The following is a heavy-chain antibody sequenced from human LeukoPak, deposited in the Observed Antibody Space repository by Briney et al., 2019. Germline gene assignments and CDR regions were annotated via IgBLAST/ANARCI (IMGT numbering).Heavy chain of an antibody. CDR2: ISYDGSNK. J-gene: IGHJ5*02. Sequence: QSGGSLRLSCAASGFTFSSYAMHWVRQAPGKGLEWVAVISYDGSNKYYADSVKGRFTISRDNSKNMLYLQMNSLRAEDTAVYYCARGFGIAVAEAWGQGTLVTVSS. CDR1: GFTFSSYA. CDR3: ARGFGIAVAEA. V-gene: IGHV3-30-3*01. D-gene: IGHD6-19*01.